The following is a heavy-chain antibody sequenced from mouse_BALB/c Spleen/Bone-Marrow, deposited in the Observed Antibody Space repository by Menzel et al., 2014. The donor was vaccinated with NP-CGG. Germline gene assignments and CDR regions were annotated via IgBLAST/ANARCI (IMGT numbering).Heavy chain of an antibody. D-gene: IGHD2-10*02. CDR1: GFTLSSYA. V-gene: IGHV5-6-5*01. CDR2: ISSGGST. Sequence: EVQGVESGGGLVKPGGSLKLSCAASGFTLSSYAMSWVRQTPEKRLEWVASISSGGSTYYPDSVKGRFTISRDNDRNILYLQMSSLRSEDTSMYYCAREEYGQKVYAMDYWGQGTSVTVSS. CDR3: AREEYGQKVYAMDY. J-gene: IGHJ4*01.